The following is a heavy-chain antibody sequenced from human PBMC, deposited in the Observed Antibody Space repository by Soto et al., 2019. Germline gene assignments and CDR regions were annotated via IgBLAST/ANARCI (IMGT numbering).Heavy chain of an antibody. CDR2: TYYRSKWYY. J-gene: IGHJ4*01. Sequence: SQTLSLTCAITGDSVSSNRAGWSWGRQSPSRGLEWLGRTYYRSKWYYEYAVSVRGRITINPDTSKNQYSLQPNSVTPEDTAVYFCARGEQYSGRIFDYWGQGTLVTVSS. D-gene: IGHD1-26*01. CDR3: ARGEQYSGRIFDY. CDR1: GDSVSSNRAG. V-gene: IGHV6-1*01.